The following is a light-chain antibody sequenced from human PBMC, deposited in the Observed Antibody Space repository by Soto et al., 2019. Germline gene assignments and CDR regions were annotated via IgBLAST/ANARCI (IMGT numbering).Light chain of an antibody. Sequence: DIQMTQSPSTLSASVGDRVTITCRASQSISSWLAWYQQKPGKAPKLLIYDASSLESVVPSRFSGSGSATEFTLTISSLQPDDFATYYCQQYNNYWTFGQGTRVEIK. V-gene: IGKV1-5*01. CDR3: QQYNNYWT. CDR1: QSISSW. CDR2: DAS. J-gene: IGKJ1*01.